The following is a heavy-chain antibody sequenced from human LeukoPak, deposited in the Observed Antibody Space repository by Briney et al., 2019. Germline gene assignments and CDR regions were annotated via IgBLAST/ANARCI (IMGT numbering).Heavy chain of an antibody. CDR1: GFTFSSYA. V-gene: IGHV3-23*01. D-gene: IGHD6-13*01. CDR2: ISGSGGST. CDR3: AKDWSSSWRYYYFDY. J-gene: IGHJ4*02. Sequence: SGGSLRLSCAASGFTFSSYAMSWVRQAPGKGLEWVSAISGSGGSTYYADSVKGRFTISRDNSKNTLYLRMNSLRAEDTAVYYCAKDWSSSWRYYYFDYWGQGTLVTVSS.